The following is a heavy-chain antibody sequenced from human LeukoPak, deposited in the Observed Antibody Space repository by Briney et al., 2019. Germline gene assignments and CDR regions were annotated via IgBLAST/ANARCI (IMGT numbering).Heavy chain of an antibody. Sequence: SVKVSCKASGYTFTGYCMHWVRQAPGQGLEWMGGIIPIFGTANYAQKFQGRVTITADKSTSTAYMELSSLRSEDTAVYYCARDAGGYSYGFDYWGQGTLVTVSS. CDR1: GYTFTGYC. CDR2: IIPIFGTA. J-gene: IGHJ4*02. CDR3: ARDAGGYSYGFDY. V-gene: IGHV1-69*06. D-gene: IGHD5-18*01.